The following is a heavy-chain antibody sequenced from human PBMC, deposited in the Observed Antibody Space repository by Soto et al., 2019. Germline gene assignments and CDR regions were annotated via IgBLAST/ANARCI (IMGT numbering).Heavy chain of an antibody. CDR2: INHSGST. J-gene: IGHJ5*02. CDR1: GGSFSGYY. V-gene: IGHV4-34*01. Sequence: PSETLSLTCAVYGGSFSGYYWSWIRQPPGKGLEWIGEINHSGSTNYNPSLKSRVTISVDTSKNQFSLKLSSVTAADTAVYYCARAQPPGIAAAGGWFDPWGQGTLVTVSS. CDR3: ARAQPPGIAAAGGWFDP. D-gene: IGHD6-13*01.